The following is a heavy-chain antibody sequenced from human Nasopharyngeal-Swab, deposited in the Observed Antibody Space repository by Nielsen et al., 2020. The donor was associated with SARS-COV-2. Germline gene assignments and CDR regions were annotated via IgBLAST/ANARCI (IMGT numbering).Heavy chain of an antibody. CDR2: ITGNGDTT. J-gene: IGHJ5*02. CDR1: GFTFSSYS. V-gene: IGHV3-23*01. CDR3: ARPLSRDSTWTTEANWFDP. Sequence: GGSLRLSCAASGFTFSSYSMSWLRQAPGKGLEWVSTITGNGDTTYYADSVKGRFTISRDNSENTVYLQMNSLRAKDTALYHCARPLSRDSTWTTEANWFDPWGQGTLVTVSS. D-gene: IGHD6-13*01.